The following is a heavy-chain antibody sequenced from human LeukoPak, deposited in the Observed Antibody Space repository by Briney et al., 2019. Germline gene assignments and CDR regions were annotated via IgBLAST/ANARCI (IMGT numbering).Heavy chain of an antibody. CDR2: IKSKTDGGAT. J-gene: IGHJ4*02. Sequence: GGSLRLSCAASGFTFSNAWMTWVRQAPGKGLEWVGRIKSKTDGGATDYAAPVKGRFTISKDDSKNTLYLQMNSLKTEDTAVYYCATDQTYCRTTSCYRYFFDYWGQGTLVTVSS. V-gene: IGHV3-15*01. D-gene: IGHD2-2*01. CDR1: GFTFSNAW. CDR3: ATDQTYCRTTSCYRYFFDY.